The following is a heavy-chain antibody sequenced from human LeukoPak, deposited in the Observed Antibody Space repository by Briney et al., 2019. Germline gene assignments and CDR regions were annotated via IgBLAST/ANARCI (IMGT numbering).Heavy chain of an antibody. D-gene: IGHD2-21*01. CDR3: ARESRVFHWFDP. Sequence: ASVKVSCKASGYTFTSYYMHWVRQAPGQGLEWMGIINPSGGSTSHAQKFQGRVTMTRDTSTSTVYMELSSLRSEDTAVYYCARESRVFHWFDPWGQGTLVTVSS. CDR1: GYTFTSYY. J-gene: IGHJ5*02. CDR2: INPSGGST. V-gene: IGHV1-46*01.